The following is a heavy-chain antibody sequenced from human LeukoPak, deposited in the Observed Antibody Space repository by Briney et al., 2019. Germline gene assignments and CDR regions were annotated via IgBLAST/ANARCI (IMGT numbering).Heavy chain of an antibody. CDR1: GFTFSSYA. Sequence: GGSLRLSCAASGFTFSSYAMSWVRQAPGKGLEWVSAISGSGGSTYYADSVKVRFTISRDNSKPTLYLQMHRLRAEDTAVYYCATGAITMVRGVIRSAFDYWGQGTLVTVSS. D-gene: IGHD3-10*01. J-gene: IGHJ4*02. CDR3: ATGAITMVRGVIRSAFDY. V-gene: IGHV3-23*01. CDR2: ISGSGGST.